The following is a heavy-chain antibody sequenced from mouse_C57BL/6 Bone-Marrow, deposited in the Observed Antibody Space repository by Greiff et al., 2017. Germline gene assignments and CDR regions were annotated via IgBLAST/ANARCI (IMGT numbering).Heavy chain of an antibody. D-gene: IGHD1-1*01. CDR3: ARPYYYGSSPWFAY. J-gene: IGHJ3*01. V-gene: IGHV5-17*01. CDR1: GFTFSDYG. CDR2: ISSGSSTI. Sequence: EVHLVESGGGLVKPGGSLKLSCAASGFTFSDYGMHWVRQAPEKGLEWVAYISSGSSTIYYADTVKGRFPISRDNAKNTLFLQMTSLRSEDTAMYYCARPYYYGSSPWFAYWGQGTLVTVSA.